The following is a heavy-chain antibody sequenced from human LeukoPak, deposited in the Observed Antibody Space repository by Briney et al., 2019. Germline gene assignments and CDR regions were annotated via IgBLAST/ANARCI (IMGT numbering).Heavy chain of an antibody. CDR1: GYRFTSYG. D-gene: IGHD1-7*01. CDR2: ISASNGNT. J-gene: IGHJ4*02. Sequence: ASVKVSCKASGYRFTSYGISWVRQAPGQGLQWLGWISASNGNTNYAQKFRDRVTMSTDTSTGTAYLDVRSLTSDDTAVYYCARDHSNWNYAPDFWGQGTLVIVSS. CDR3: ARDHSNWNYAPDF. V-gene: IGHV1-18*01.